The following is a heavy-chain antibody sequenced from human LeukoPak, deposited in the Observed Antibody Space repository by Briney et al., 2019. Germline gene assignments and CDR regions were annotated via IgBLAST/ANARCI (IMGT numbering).Heavy chain of an antibody. D-gene: IGHD6-19*01. CDR1: VGTFSSYA. CDR2: IIPIFGTA. V-gene: IGHV1-69*05. CDR3: ARRRESSGLIFDY. J-gene: IGHJ4*02. Sequence: GSSVKVSFKASVGTFSSYAISWVRQAPGQGLEWMGRIIPIFGTANYAQKFQGRVTITTDESTSTAYMELSSLRSEDTAVYYCARRRESSGLIFDYWGQGTLVTVSS.